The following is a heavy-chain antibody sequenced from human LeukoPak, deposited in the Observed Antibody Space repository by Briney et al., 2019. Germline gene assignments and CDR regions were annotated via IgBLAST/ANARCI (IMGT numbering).Heavy chain of an antibody. CDR2: ISDGGDYT. CDR3: AKEKKSGGWPIDY. V-gene: IGHV3-23*01. D-gene: IGHD2-15*01. CDR1: GFTFDDYA. J-gene: IGHJ4*02. Sequence: GGSLRLSCEASGFTFDDYAMHWVRQAPGKGLEWVSGISDGGDYTYYADSVKGRFTISRDNSKNTLYLQMNSLRADDTAVYHCAKEKKSGGWPIDYWGQGALVTVSS.